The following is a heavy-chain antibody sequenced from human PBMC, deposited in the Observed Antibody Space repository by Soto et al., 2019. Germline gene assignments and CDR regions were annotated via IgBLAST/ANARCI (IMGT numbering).Heavy chain of an antibody. J-gene: IGHJ4*02. CDR1: GFTFSRHA. Sequence: EVQLLESGGGLVQPGGSLRLSCTASGFTFSRHAMTWVRQAPGKGLEWVSGLSDSGGSIYYADSVKGRFTISRDNSMNTLYLQMNSLRAEDTAVYYCARHGYSYGGGYFDYWGQGTLVTVSS. CDR2: LSDSGGSI. V-gene: IGHV3-23*01. CDR3: ARHGYSYGGGYFDY. D-gene: IGHD5-18*01.